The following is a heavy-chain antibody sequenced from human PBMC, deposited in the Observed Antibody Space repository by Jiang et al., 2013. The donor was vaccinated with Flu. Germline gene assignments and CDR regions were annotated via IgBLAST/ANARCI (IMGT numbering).Heavy chain of an antibody. V-gene: IGHV4-59*01. D-gene: IGHD3/OR15-3a*01. CDR1: GASIGSYY. Sequence: VSLTCTVSGASIGSYYWSWIRQPPREGTGVDWARLLHGSTNYNPSLESRVTISVDTSKNQFSLKLTSVTAADTAVYYCARDYDFWSTGGGLDVWGQGTTVTVSS. CDR2: LLHGST. CDR3: ARDYDFWSTGGGLDV. J-gene: IGHJ6*02.